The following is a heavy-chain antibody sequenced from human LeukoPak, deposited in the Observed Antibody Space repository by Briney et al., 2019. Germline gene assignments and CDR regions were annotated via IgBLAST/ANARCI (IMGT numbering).Heavy chain of an antibody. J-gene: IGHJ4*02. CDR3: ARDLSKGRYFDY. Sequence: GGSLRLSCAASGFTFSNYGMHWVRQAPGKGLEWVAVIWRDGSNKYHAGSVEGRFTISRDNSKNTLYLQMNSLRAEDTAVYYCARDLSKGRYFDYWGQGTLVTVSS. D-gene: IGHD3-9*01. CDR2: IWRDGSNK. V-gene: IGHV3-33*01. CDR1: GFTFSNYG.